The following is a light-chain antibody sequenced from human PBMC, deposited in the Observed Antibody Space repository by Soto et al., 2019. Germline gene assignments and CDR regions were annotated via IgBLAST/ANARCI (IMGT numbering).Light chain of an antibody. J-gene: IGLJ1*01. Sequence: QSAPTQPRSVSGSPGQSVTISCTGTSSDVGGYNYVSWYQQHPGKAPKLMIYDVSKRPSGVPDRFSGSKSGNTASLTISGLQAEDEADYYCCSYAGSYTNYVFGTGTKLTVL. CDR3: CSYAGSYTNYV. V-gene: IGLV2-11*01. CDR2: DVS. CDR1: SSDVGGYNY.